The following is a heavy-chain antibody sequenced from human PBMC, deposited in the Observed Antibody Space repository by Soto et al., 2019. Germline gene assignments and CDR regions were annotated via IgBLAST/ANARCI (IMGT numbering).Heavy chain of an antibody. CDR1: GYIFTAYS. CDR3: AREENCRGGTCYSEYFHH. Sequence: AAVKVSCKTSGYIFTAYSMHWVRQAPGQGLEWMGVVNPSGGSAHYAQSFEGRVTLTRDTSTSTFYMELSSLRSEDTAVYYCAREENCRGGTCYSEYFHHWGQGTLVTVSS. D-gene: IGHD2-15*01. CDR2: VNPSGGSA. V-gene: IGHV1-46*01. J-gene: IGHJ1*01.